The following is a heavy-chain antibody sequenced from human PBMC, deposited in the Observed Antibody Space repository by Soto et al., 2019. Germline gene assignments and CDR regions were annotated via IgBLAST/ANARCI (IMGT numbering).Heavy chain of an antibody. V-gene: IGHV4-59*01. J-gene: IGHJ4*02. D-gene: IGHD3-10*01. CDR1: GGSISSYY. CDR2: IYYSGST. Sequence: SETLSLTCTVSGGSISSYYWSWIRQPPGKGLEWIGYIYYSGSTNYNPSLKSRVTISVDTSKNQFSLKLSSVTAADTAVYYCARESYYCSGATVVGYWGLGTLVTVSS. CDR3: ARESYYCSGATVVGY.